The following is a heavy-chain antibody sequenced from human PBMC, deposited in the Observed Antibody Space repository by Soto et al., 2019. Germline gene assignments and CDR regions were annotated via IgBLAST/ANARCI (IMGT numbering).Heavy chain of an antibody. J-gene: IGHJ6*02. V-gene: IGHV1-69*13. CDR1: GGTFSSYA. D-gene: IGHD3-22*01. CDR2: IIPIFGTA. CDR3: AHPYYYDSSGSPNPYYYGMDV. Sequence: SVKVSCKASGGTFSSYAISWVRQAPGQGLEWMGGIIPIFGTANYAQKFQGRVTITADESTSTAYMELSSLRSEDTAVYYCAHPYYYDSSGSPNPYYYGMDVWGQGTTVTVSS.